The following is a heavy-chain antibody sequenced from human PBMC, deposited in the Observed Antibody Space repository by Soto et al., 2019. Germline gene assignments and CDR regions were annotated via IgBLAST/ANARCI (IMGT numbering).Heavy chain of an antibody. CDR2: IYYSGST. CDR3: ARHGVQDYYGSGSYYTWYYYYYYMDV. J-gene: IGHJ6*03. CDR1: GGSISSSSYY. D-gene: IGHD3-10*01. Sequence: PSETLSLTCTVSGGSISSSSYYWGWIRQPPGKGLEWIGSIYYSGSTYYNPSLKSRVTISVDTSKNQFSLKLSSVTAADTAVYYCARHGVQDYYGSGSYYTWYYYYYYMDVWGKGTTVTVSS. V-gene: IGHV4-39*01.